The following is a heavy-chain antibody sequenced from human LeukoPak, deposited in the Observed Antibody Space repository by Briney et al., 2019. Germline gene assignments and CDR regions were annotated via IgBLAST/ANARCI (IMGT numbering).Heavy chain of an antibody. D-gene: IGHD1-26*01. J-gene: IGHJ6*02. CDR3: AREAIRTYSGSYYYYYGMDV. V-gene: IGHV1-8*01. CDR2: MNPNSGNT. CDR1: RYTFTSYD. Sequence: ASVKVSCKASRYTFTSYDINWVRQATGQGLEWMGWMNPNSGNTGYAQKFQGRVTMTRNTSISTAYMELSSLRSEDTAVYYCAREAIRTYSGSYYYYYGMDVWGQGTTVTVSS.